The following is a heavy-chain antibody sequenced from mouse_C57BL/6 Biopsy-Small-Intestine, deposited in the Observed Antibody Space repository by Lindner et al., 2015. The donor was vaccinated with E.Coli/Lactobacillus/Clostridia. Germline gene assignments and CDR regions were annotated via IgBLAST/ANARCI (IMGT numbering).Heavy chain of an antibody. CDR2: INSGSSTI. Sequence: VQLQESGGGLVKPGGSLKVSCAASGFTFSDYGMHWVRQAPEKGLEWVAYINSGSSTIYYADTVKGRFTISRDNDKNTLFLQMTGLRSEDTAKYYCARRMDYWGQGTSVTVSS. J-gene: IGHJ4*01. CDR1: GFTFSDYG. V-gene: IGHV5-17*01. CDR3: ARRMDY.